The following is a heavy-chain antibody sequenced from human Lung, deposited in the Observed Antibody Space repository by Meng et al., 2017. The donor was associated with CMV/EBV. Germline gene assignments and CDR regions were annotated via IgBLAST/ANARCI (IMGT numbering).Heavy chain of an antibody. CDR3: ARAPYDFWSSYYYGMDV. J-gene: IGHJ6*02. D-gene: IGHD3-3*01. Sequence: XCAASGFTVSSNYMSWVRQAPGKGLEWVSVIYSGGSTYYADSVKGRFTISRDNSKNTLYLQMNSLRAEDTAVYYCARAPYDFWSSYYYGMDVWGQGXTVTVSS. CDR1: GFTVSSNY. V-gene: IGHV3-53*01. CDR2: IYSGGST.